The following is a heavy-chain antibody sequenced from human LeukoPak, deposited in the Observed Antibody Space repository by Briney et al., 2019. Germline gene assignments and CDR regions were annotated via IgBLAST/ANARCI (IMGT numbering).Heavy chain of an antibody. V-gene: IGHV3-15*01. CDR1: GFTFNTYS. Sequence: GGSLRLSCEASGFTFNTYSMNWARQAPGKGLEWVGRIKSKSAGGTTDYPAPVKGRFTISRDDSKNMLYLQMNSLKTEDTAVYYCTTDSGDYGDYVRKWGQGTLVTVSS. CDR3: TTDSGDYGDYVRK. CDR2: IKSKSAGGTT. D-gene: IGHD4-17*01. J-gene: IGHJ4*02.